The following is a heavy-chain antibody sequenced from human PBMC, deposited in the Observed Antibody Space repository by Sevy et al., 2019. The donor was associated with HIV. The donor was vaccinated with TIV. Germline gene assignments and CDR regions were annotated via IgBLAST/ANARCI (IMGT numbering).Heavy chain of an antibody. V-gene: IGHV3-30*02. Sequence: GGSLRLSCAASGFIFSNFGMHWVRQVPGKGLEWVTFIRYDGRDKYYAASVKGRFTISRDDSKNTLYLQMDSLRAEDTAIYYCAKDLAGPGRRYFDYWGQGTLVTVSS. CDR2: IRYDGRDK. J-gene: IGHJ4*02. CDR3: AKDLAGPGRRYFDY. D-gene: IGHD6-13*01. CDR1: GFIFSNFG.